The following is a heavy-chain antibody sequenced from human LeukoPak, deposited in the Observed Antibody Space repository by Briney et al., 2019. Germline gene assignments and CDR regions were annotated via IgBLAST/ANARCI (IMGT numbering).Heavy chain of an antibody. CDR1: GGSISSYY. J-gene: IGHJ4*02. CDR2: IYTSGST. D-gene: IGHD3-10*01. V-gene: IGHV4-4*07. CDR3: ARDLAYGSGMGYFDY. Sequence: PSETLSLTRTVSGGSISSYYWSWIRQPAGKGLEWIGRIYTSGSTNYNPSLKSRVTMSVDTSKNQFSLKLSSVTAADTAVYYCARDLAYGSGMGYFDYWGQGTLVTASS.